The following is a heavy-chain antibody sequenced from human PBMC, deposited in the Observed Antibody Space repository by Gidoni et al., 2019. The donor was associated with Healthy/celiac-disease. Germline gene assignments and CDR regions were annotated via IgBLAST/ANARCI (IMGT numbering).Heavy chain of an antibody. Sequence: QMQLVQSGPQVKKPGTSVQVSCKASGFTFTSSAVQWVRQARGQRIERIGWIVVGSSNTNYAQKFQERVTMTRDMSTSTAYMELSSLRSEDTAVYYCAAGLGADDAFDIWGQGTMVTVSS. J-gene: IGHJ3*02. CDR3: AAGLGADDAFDI. CDR1: GFTFTSSA. CDR2: IVVGSSNT. V-gene: IGHV1-58*01. D-gene: IGHD1-26*01.